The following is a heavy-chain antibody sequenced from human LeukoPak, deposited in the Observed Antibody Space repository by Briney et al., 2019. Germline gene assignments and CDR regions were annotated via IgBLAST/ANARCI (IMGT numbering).Heavy chain of an antibody. D-gene: IGHD3-3*02. CDR3: ARDLAPHL. CDR1: GGSISSSSYY. J-gene: IGHJ5*02. Sequence: PSETLSLTCTVSGGSISSSSYYWGWIRQPPGKGLEWIGSIYYSGSTYYNPSLKSRVTISVDTSKNQFSLKLSSVTAADTAVYYCARDLAPHLWGQGTLVTVSS. CDR2: IYYSGST. V-gene: IGHV4-39*07.